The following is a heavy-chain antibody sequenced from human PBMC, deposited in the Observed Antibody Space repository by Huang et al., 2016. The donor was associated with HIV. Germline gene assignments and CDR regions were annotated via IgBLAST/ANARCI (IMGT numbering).Heavy chain of an antibody. CDR3: ARILMYYNSSGYGFDY. Sequence: QVQLQQWGAGLLKPSETLSLTCAVYGGSFSGYYWSWIRQPPGKWLEWIGEINHSGSTNDNPSRKSRVTISVDTSKNQFSLKLSSVTAADTAVYYCARILMYYNSSGYGFDYWGQGTLVTVSS. CDR1: GGSFSGYY. V-gene: IGHV4-34*01. J-gene: IGHJ4*02. CDR2: INHSGST. D-gene: IGHD3-22*01.